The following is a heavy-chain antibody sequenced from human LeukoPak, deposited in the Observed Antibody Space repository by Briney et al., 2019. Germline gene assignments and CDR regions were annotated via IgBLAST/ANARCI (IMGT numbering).Heavy chain of an antibody. CDR2: ISGDGGST. Sequence: GGSLRLSCAASGFTFDDYAMHWVRQAPGKGLEWVSLISGDGGSTYYADSVKGRFTISRDNSKNSLYLQMNSLRTDDTALYYCANDATGSYYDYWGQGTLVTVSS. CDR3: ANDATGSYYDY. V-gene: IGHV3-43*02. J-gene: IGHJ4*02. CDR1: GFTFDDYA. D-gene: IGHD3-10*01.